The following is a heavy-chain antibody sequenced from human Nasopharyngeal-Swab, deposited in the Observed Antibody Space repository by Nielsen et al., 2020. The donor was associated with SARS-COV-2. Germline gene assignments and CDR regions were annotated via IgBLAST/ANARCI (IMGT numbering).Heavy chain of an antibody. CDR3: ARPLRYCSGGSCYSGWDYYYYYVDV. V-gene: IGHV3-7*04. CDR2: IKQDGSEK. D-gene: IGHD2-15*01. CDR1: GFTFSSYW. J-gene: IGHJ6*03. Sequence: GESLKISCAASGFTFSSYWMSWVRQAPGKGLEWVANIKQDGSEKYYVDSVKGRFTISRDNAKNSLYLQMNSLRAEDTAVYYCARPLRYCSGGSCYSGWDYYYYYVDVWCKGTTVTVSS.